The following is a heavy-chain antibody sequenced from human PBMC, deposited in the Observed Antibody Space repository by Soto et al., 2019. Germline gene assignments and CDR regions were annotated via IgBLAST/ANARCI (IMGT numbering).Heavy chain of an antibody. V-gene: IGHV3-33*01. CDR1: GFTFSSYG. Sequence: PGGSLRLSCAASGFTFSSYGMHWVRQAPGKGLEWVAVIWYDGSNKYYADSVKGRFTISRDNSKNTLYLQMNSLRAEDTAVYYCARDMDVVVVAATPPDYWGQGTLVTVSS. CDR2: IWYDGSNK. D-gene: IGHD2-15*01. CDR3: ARDMDVVVVAATPPDY. J-gene: IGHJ4*02.